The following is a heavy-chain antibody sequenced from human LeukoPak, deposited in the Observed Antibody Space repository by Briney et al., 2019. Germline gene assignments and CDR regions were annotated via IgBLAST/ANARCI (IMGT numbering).Heavy chain of an antibody. Sequence: GGSLRLSCVASGFTFNNYAMSWVRQAPGKGLEWVSAISGSGGSTFYADSVKGRFTISRDSSKNTLFLQVNSLRAEDTAVYYCAKETQLTVSALFDYWGQGTLVTVSS. D-gene: IGHD1-1*01. J-gene: IGHJ4*02. CDR1: GFTFNNYA. CDR2: ISGSGGST. V-gene: IGHV3-23*01. CDR3: AKETQLTVSALFDY.